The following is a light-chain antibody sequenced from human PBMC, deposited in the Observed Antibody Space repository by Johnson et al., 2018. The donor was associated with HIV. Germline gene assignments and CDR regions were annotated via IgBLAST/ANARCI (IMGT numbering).Light chain of an antibody. Sequence: QSVLTQSPSVSAAPGQKVTISCSGSSSNIGNNYVSWYQQLPGTAPKLLIYENNKRPSGIPDRFSGSKSVTSATLDITGLQTGDEADYYCGTWDSSLSAGVFGTGTKVTVL. V-gene: IGLV1-51*02. CDR1: SSNIGNNY. J-gene: IGLJ1*01. CDR2: ENN. CDR3: GTWDSSLSAGV.